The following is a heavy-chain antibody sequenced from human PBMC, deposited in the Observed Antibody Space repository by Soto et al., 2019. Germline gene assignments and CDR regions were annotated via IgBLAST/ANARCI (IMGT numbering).Heavy chain of an antibody. CDR2: IYPGDSDT. Sequence: GESLKISCKGSGYSFTSYWIGWVRQMPGKGLEWMGIIYPGDSDTRYSPSFQGQVTISADKSISTAYLQWSSLKASDTAMYYCARRSGLVFRPPGYYYYYGMDVWGQGTTVTVSS. CDR3: ARRSGLVFRPPGYYYYYGMDV. CDR1: GYSFTSYW. J-gene: IGHJ6*02. D-gene: IGHD1-1*01. V-gene: IGHV5-51*01.